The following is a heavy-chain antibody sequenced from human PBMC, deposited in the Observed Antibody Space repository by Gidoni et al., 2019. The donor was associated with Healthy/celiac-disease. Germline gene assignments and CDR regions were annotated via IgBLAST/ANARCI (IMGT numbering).Heavy chain of an antibody. CDR1: GYSFTSYW. V-gene: IGHV5-51*01. D-gene: IGHD1-26*01. Sequence: EVQLVQSGAEVKKPGESLKISCKGSGYSFTSYWIGWVRQIPGKGLEWMGIIYPGDSDTRYSPSFQGQVTISADKSISTAYLQWSSLKASDTAMYYCARHVVVGATVPYNWFDPWGQGTLVTVSS. CDR3: ARHVVVGATVPYNWFDP. CDR2: IYPGDSDT. J-gene: IGHJ5*02.